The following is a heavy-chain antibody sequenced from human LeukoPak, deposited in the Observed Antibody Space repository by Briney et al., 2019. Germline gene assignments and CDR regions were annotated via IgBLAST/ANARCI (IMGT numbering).Heavy chain of an antibody. CDR2: ISSSSSYI. V-gene: IGHV3-21*01. D-gene: IGHD2-2*01. J-gene: IGHJ4*02. Sequence: MTGGSLRLSCAASGFTFSSYSMNWVRQAPGKGLEWVSSISSSSSYIYYADSVKGRFTISRDNAKNSLYLQMNCLRAEDTAVYYCARELVGSKDYWGQGTLVTVSS. CDR1: GFTFSSYS. CDR3: ARELVGSKDY.